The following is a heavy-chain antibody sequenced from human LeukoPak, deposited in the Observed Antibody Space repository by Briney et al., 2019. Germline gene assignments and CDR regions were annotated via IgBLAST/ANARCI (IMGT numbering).Heavy chain of an antibody. D-gene: IGHD6-13*01. CDR2: FSATDGSA. CDR3: AKARIAAAGTGAFDV. Sequence: RGSLRLSCAASGFTVSSYGMTWVRPAPGKGLEWVSAFSATDGSAQYAESVKGRFTISRDNSKSSLYLQMNSLRDEDTAVYYCAKARIAAAGTGAFDVWGQGTMVTVSS. CDR1: GFTVSSYG. V-gene: IGHV3-23*01. J-gene: IGHJ3*01.